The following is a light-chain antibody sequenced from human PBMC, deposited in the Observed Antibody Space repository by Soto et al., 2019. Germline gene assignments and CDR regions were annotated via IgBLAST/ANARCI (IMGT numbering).Light chain of an antibody. V-gene: IGLV4-69*01. J-gene: IGLJ2*01. CDR2: INSDGSH. CDR3: QAWVTGIGV. Sequence: QSVLTQSPSASASLGASVKLTCTLSSGHSRNAIAWHQQQPEKGPRYLMKINSDGSHIKGDEIPDRFSGSSSGAERYLTISSLQSEDEADYYCQAWVTGIGVFGGGTKLTDL. CDR1: SGHSRNA.